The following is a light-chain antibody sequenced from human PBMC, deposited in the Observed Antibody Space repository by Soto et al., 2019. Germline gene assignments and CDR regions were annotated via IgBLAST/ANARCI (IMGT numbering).Light chain of an antibody. J-gene: IGLJ7*01. CDR2: DVS. CDR1: SSDVGGYNY. Sequence: QSVLTQPRSVSGSPGQSVTISCTGTSSDVGGYNYVSWYQQHPGKAPKLIIYDVSKRPSGVPDRFSGSKSGNTASLTISGLRAEDEADYHCCSYAGSYTLVFGGGTQLTVL. CDR3: CSYAGSYTLV. V-gene: IGLV2-11*01.